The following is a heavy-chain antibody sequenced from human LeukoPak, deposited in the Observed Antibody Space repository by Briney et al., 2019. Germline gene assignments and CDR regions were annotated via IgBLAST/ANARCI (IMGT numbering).Heavy chain of an antibody. CDR2: IYYSGST. CDR3: ARHLGGSYYNAFDI. CDR1: GGSISSGGYY. Sequence: PSETLSLTCTVSGGSISSGGYYWSWIRQPPGKGLEWIGSIYYSGSTYYNPSLKSRVTISVDTSKNQFSLKMSSVTAADTAVYYCARHLGGSYYNAFDIWGQGTMVTVSS. V-gene: IGHV4-39*01. D-gene: IGHD1-26*01. J-gene: IGHJ3*02.